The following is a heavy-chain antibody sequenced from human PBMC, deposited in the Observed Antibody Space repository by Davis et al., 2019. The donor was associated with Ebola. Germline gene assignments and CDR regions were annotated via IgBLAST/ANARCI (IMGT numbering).Heavy chain of an antibody. Sequence: SVKVSCKTSGDTFGEYGYNWVRQAPGQRLEWMGRILPILGATNYAQNFQGRVTITADKSTYTVYMELSSLRSEDPAVYYCARGILAEGLDSWGQGTLLTVSS. V-gene: IGHV1-69*04. J-gene: IGHJ4*02. CDR1: GDTFGEYG. CDR2: ILPILGAT. CDR3: ARGILAEGLDS. D-gene: IGHD5-18*01.